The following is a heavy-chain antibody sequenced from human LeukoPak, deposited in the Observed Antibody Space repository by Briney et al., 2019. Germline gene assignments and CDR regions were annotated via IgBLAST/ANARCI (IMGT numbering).Heavy chain of an antibody. Sequence: GGSLRLSCAASGFTFIDHYMDWVRQAPGKGLEWVGRTRKKTNSYTTEYAASVKGRFTISRDDSKNSLYLQMNSLKAEDTAVYYCTRVVLVGTTYSYFDYWGQGTLVTVSS. J-gene: IGHJ4*02. V-gene: IGHV3-72*01. D-gene: IGHD1-26*01. CDR2: TRKKTNSYTT. CDR3: TRVVLVGTTYSYFDY. CDR1: GFTFIDHY.